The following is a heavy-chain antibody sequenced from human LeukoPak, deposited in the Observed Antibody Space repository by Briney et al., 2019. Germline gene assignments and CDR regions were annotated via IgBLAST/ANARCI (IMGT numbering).Heavy chain of an antibody. CDR1: GGSISSGSYF. J-gene: IGHJ4*02. D-gene: IGHD3-10*01. CDR3: ARLGYYGSGSYPDY. Sequence: SETLSLTCTVSGGSISSGSYFWSWIRQPAGKGLEWIGRIYGSGSTNYNPSLKSRVSISVDTSKNQFSLKLSSVTAADTAVYYCARLGYYGSGSYPDYWGQGTLVTVSS. V-gene: IGHV4-61*10. CDR2: IYGSGST.